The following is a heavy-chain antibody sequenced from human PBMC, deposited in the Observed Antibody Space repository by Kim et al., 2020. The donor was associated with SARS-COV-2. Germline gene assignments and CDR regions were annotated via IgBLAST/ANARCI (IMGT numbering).Heavy chain of an antibody. Sequence: ASVKVSCKASGYTFTSYGISWVRQAPGQGLEWMGWISAYNGNTNYAQKLQGRVTMTTDTSTSTAYMELRSLRSDDRAVYYCARCPPVAGDYGRVTTCSNWFGPWGRGTLVTVSS. V-gene: IGHV1-18*01. CDR2: ISAYNGNT. D-gene: IGHD4-17*01. CDR1: GYTFTSYG. CDR3: ARCPPVAGDYGRVTTCSNWFGP. J-gene: IGHJ5*02.